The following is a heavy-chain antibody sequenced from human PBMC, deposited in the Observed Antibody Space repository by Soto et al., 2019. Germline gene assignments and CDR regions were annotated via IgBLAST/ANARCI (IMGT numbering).Heavy chain of an antibody. V-gene: IGHV1-18*04. Sequence: AQLMQSGPEVRKPGASVKVSCRASGYNLTNHGISRVRQAPGQGLEWMGWSNPYAGETDYVARFHGRVSMSTEASTTTAYLDLRSLRSDDPAVYYCARGYYDYSWGAYRPNDAFDIWGQGTPVTVSS. CDR2: SNPYAGET. J-gene: IGHJ3*02. CDR3: ARGYYDYSWGAYRPNDAFDI. CDR1: GYNLTNHG. D-gene: IGHD3-16*01.